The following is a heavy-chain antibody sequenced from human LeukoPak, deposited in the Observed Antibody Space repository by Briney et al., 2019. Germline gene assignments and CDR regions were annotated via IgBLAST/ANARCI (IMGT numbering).Heavy chain of an antibody. D-gene: IGHD6-19*01. V-gene: IGHV1-69*04. CDR3: GVSSVAGYYYYGMDV. J-gene: IGHJ6*02. CDR1: GGTFSSYA. CDR2: IIPILGIA. Sequence: SVKVSCKASGGTFSSYATSWVRQAPGQGLEWMGRIIPILGIANYAQKFQGRVTITADKSTSTAYMELSSLRSEDTAVYYCGVSSVAGYYYYGMDVWGQGTTVTVSS.